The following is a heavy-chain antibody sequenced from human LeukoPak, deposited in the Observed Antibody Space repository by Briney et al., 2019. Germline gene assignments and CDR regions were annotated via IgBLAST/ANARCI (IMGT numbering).Heavy chain of an antibody. J-gene: IGHJ6*02. CDR2: IGTSSGGT. Sequence: GGSLRLSCAASGFIFSDFYMYWIRQAPGKGLEWVSYIGTSSGGTTYADSVKGRFTVSRDNAKNSLYLQMNNLRAEDTAVYYCASDYVRGYGSDVWGQGTTVNVSS. CDR1: GFIFSDFY. CDR3: ASDYVRGYGSDV. D-gene: IGHD3-10*02. V-gene: IGHV3-11*06.